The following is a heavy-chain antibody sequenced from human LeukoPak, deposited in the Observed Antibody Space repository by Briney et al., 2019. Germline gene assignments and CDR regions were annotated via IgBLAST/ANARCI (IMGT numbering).Heavy chain of an antibody. CDR2: IYPGDSDT. D-gene: IGHD2-2*02. CDR3: AGHSFDTVDAFDV. V-gene: IGHV5-51*01. CDR1: GFSFTNYW. Sequence: GESLKISCKASGFSFTNYWIGWVRQMPGKGLKWMGIIYPGDSDTRYSPSFQGQVTISADKSSSTAYLQWRSLKASDTAMYYCAGHSFDTVDAFDVWGQGTIVIVSA. J-gene: IGHJ3*01.